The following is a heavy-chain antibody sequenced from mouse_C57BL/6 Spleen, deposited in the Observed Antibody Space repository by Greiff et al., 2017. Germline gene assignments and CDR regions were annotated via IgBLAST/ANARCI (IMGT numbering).Heavy chain of an antibody. CDR1: GYSFTGYY. CDR3: ARRGYAMDY. J-gene: IGHJ4*01. V-gene: IGHV1-42*01. Sequence: EVQLKESGPELVKPGASVKISCKASGYSFTGYYMNWVKQSPEKSLEWIGEINPSTGGTTYTQKFKAKATLTVDKSSSTAYMQLKSLTSEDSAVYYCARRGYAMDYWGQGTSVTVSS. CDR2: INPSTGGT.